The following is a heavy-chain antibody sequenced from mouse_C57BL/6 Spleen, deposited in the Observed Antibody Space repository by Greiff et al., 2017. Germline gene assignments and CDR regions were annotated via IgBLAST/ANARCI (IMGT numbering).Heavy chain of an antibody. CDR2: IHPNSGST. D-gene: IGHD3-2*02. Sequence: VQLQQPGAELVKPGASVKLSCKASGYTFTSYWMHWVKQRPGQGLEWIGMIHPNSGSTNYNEKFKSKATLTVDKSSSTAYMQLSSLTSEDSAVYYCARSGDSSGYGDYAMDYWGQGTSVTVSS. V-gene: IGHV1-64*01. J-gene: IGHJ4*01. CDR1: GYTFTSYW. CDR3: ARSGDSSGYGDYAMDY.